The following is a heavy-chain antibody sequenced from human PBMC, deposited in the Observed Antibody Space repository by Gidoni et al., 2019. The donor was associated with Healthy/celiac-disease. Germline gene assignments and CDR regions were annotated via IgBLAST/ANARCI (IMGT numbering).Heavy chain of an antibody. CDR3: ASYIAARPGWFDP. V-gene: IGHV3-23*04. CDR2: ISGSGGST. Sequence: EVQLVESGGGLVQPGGSLRLSWAASGFTFSSYAMSWVRQAPGKGLGWVAAISGSGGSTYYADSVEGRFTISRDNSKTTLYLQMNSLRAEDTAVYYCASYIAARPGWFDPWGQGTLVTVSS. CDR1: GFTFSSYA. J-gene: IGHJ5*02. D-gene: IGHD6-6*01.